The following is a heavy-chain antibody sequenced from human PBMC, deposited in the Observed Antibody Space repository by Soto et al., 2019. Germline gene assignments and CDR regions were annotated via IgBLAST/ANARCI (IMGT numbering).Heavy chain of an antibody. J-gene: IGHJ4*02. V-gene: IGHV3-21*01. CDR3: ARDDGSGSYYFDY. CDR1: GFTFSSYS. D-gene: IGHD3-10*01. CDR2: ISSSSSYI. Sequence: EVQLVESGGGLVKPGGSLRLSCAASGFTFSSYSMNWVRQAPGKGLEWVSSISSSSSYIYYADSVKGRFTISRDNAKNSLYLQMNSLRADDTAVYYCARDDGSGSYYFDYWGQGTLVTVSS.